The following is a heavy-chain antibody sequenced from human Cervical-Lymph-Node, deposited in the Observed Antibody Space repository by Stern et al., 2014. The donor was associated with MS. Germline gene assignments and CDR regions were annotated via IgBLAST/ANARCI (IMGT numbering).Heavy chain of an antibody. J-gene: IGHJ4*02. CDR1: GYTFSSYG. Sequence: VQLVESGAEVKKPGASVKVSCKASGYTFSSYGISWVRQAPGQGLEWMAWISGHNGKTKYAQKVQVRVHMHTDTCTRTAYMELRSLISDDTAVYYCARAGYFDSSGYFVYWGQGTLVTVSS. D-gene: IGHD3-22*01. CDR3: ARAGYFDSSGYFVY. V-gene: IGHV1-18*04. CDR2: ISGHNGKT.